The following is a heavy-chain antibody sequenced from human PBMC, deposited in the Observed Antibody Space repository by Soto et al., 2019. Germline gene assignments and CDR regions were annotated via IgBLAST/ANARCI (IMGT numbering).Heavy chain of an antibody. CDR1: GFSFTGYY. CDR3: AKDLTRQLAYWLDP. D-gene: IGHD6-6*01. Sequence: GGCVKVSCKASGFSFTGYYIHWLRQAPGQGLEWMGWINAHSGGTEYAQKFQGRVTLTRDTSIATAYLTLTSLTSDDTALYYCAKDLTRQLAYWLDPWGQGTQVTVSS. V-gene: IGHV1-2*02. CDR2: INAHSGGT. J-gene: IGHJ5*02.